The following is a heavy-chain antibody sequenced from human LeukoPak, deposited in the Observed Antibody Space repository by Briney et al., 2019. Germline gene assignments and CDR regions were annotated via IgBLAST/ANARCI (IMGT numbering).Heavy chain of an antibody. D-gene: IGHD4-17*01. CDR2: IYPGDSDT. Sequence: NHGESLKISCKGSGYSFTSYWIGWVRQMPGKGLEWMGIIYPGDSDTRYSPSFQGQVTISADKSISTAYLQWSSLKASDTAMYYCASGPSVYGDYFDYWGQGTLVTVSS. CDR3: ASGPSVYGDYFDY. V-gene: IGHV5-51*01. CDR1: GYSFTSYW. J-gene: IGHJ4*02.